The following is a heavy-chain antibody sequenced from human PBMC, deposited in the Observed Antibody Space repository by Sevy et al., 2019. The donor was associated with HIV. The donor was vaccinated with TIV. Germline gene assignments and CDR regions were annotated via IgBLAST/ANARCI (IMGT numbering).Heavy chain of an antibody. CDR1: GFSFDSYG. V-gene: IGHV3-23*01. CDR3: AKGGGGHYDPDEIAYYFYYYNMDV. J-gene: IGHJ6*03. D-gene: IGHD3-22*01. CDR2: ISGSGTRT. Sequence: GSLRLSCAVSGFSFDSYGMTWVRQAPGKGLEWVSAISGSGTRTYYADSVKGRFIISRDNSKNTLDLQMNSLRAEDTAMYYGAKGGGGHYDPDEIAYYFYYYNMDVWGKGTTVTVSS.